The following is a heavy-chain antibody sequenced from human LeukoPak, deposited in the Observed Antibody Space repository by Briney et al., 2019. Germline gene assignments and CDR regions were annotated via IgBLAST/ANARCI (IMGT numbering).Heavy chain of an antibody. D-gene: IGHD2-8*01. CDR3: GRRRGMGSLDY. J-gene: IGHJ4*02. Sequence: GRSLRLSCAASGFSFSSYGMHWVRQAPGKGLEWVAVIWYDGSKKYYADSVKGRFIISRDNSRNTLYLQMNSLRAEDTAVYYCGRRRGMGSLDYWGQGTLVAVSS. CDR2: IWYDGSKK. V-gene: IGHV3-33*01. CDR1: GFSFSSYG.